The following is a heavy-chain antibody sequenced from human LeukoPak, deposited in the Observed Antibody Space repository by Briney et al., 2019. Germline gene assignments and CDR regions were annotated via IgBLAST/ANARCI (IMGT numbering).Heavy chain of an antibody. V-gene: IGHV4-4*07. D-gene: IGHD5-12*01. J-gene: IGHJ6*03. CDR1: GGSISSYY. CDR2: IYTSGST. Sequence: SETLSLTCTVSGGSISSYYWSWLRQPAGKGLEWIGRIYTSGSTNYNPSLKSRVTMSVDTSKNQFSLKLSSVTAADTAVYYCARSGYDRYYYYMDVWGKGTTVTVSS. CDR3: ARSGYDRYYYYMDV.